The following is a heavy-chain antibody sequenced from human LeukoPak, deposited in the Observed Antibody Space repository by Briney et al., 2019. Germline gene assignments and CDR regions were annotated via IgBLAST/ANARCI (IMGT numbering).Heavy chain of an antibody. D-gene: IGHD6-19*01. CDR1: GFPFSSYA. CDR2: ISDSGGST. Sequence: GGSLRLSCSASGFPFSSYAMHWVRQAPGKGLEYVSAISDSGGSTYYADSVKGRFTISRDNSKNTLYLQMSSLRAEDTAVYYCAKIAVTGTWYFDLWGRGSLVTVSS. J-gene: IGHJ2*01. V-gene: IGHV3-64D*09. CDR3: AKIAVTGTWYFDL.